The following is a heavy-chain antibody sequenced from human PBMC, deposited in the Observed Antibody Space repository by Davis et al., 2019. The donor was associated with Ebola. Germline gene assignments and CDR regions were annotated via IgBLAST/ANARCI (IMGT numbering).Heavy chain of an antibody. D-gene: IGHD1-26*01. CDR3: ATDEAGATRYYYYGMDV. J-gene: IGHJ6*02. V-gene: IGHV1-3*01. CDR1: GYTFTSYA. Sequence: ASVKVSCKASGYTFTSYAMHWVRQAPGQRLEWMGWINPNSGGTIYAQKFQGRVTMTEDTSTDTAYMELSSLRSEDTAVYYCATDEAGATRYYYYGMDVWGQGTTVTVSS. CDR2: INPNSGGT.